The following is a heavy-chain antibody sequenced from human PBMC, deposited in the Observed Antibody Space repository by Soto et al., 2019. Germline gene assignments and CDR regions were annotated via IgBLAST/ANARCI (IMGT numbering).Heavy chain of an antibody. CDR3: AREYSSSWYPQIYYFDY. V-gene: IGHV1-69*01. D-gene: IGHD6-13*01. Sequence: QLQLVQSGAEVKKHGSSVKVSCKASGGTISSYAISWVRQAPGQGLEWMGGIIPIFGTANYAQKFQGRVTITADESTSTAYMELSSLRSEDTAVYYCAREYSSSWYPQIYYFDYWGQGTLVTVSS. CDR1: GGTISSYA. J-gene: IGHJ4*02. CDR2: IIPIFGTA.